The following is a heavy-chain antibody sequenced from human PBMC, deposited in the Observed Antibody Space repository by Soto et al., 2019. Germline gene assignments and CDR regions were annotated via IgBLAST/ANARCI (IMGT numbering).Heavy chain of an antibody. J-gene: IGHJ4*02. V-gene: IGHV1-18*01. Sequence: QVQLVQSGGEVKKPGASVTVSCKASGYTFINYHITWVRQAPGQGLEWMAWINTYNGMTDYAQRFKGRVTMTRDTSTSTAYMELSNLRSDDTAVYFCAKSRRGEKATDWGQGTLVTVSS. CDR1: GYTFINYH. CDR2: INTYNGMT. D-gene: IGHD4-4*01. CDR3: AKSRRGEKATD.